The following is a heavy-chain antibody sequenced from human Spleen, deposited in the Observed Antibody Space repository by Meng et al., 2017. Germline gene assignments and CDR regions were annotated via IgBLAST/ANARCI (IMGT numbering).Heavy chain of an antibody. CDR3: ATTMTTQGY. D-gene: IGHD4-17*01. J-gene: IGHJ4*02. CDR1: GFTFSSYG. CDR2: IWYDGSNK. Sequence: GGSLKISCVASGFTFSSYGMHWVRQAPGKGLEWVAVIWYDGSNKDYADSVRGRFTISRDDSKNTLYLQMNSLTAEDTAVYYCATTMTTQGYWGQGTLVTVSS. V-gene: IGHV3-33*01.